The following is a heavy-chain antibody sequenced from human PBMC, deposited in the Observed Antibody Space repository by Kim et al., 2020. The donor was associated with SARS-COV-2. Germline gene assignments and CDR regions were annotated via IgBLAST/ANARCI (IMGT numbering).Heavy chain of an antibody. V-gene: IGHV3-23*01. CDR2: ITDSGGST. Sequence: RGSLRLSCAASGFTFSSYAMSWVRQAPGKGLEWVSSITDSGGSTSYAASVKGRFTISRDNSKNTLYLQMNSLRAEDTALYYCAKSGQLDNWGQGTLVTVSS. D-gene: IGHD5-12*01. CDR1: GFTFSSYA. CDR3: AKSGQLDN. J-gene: IGHJ4*02.